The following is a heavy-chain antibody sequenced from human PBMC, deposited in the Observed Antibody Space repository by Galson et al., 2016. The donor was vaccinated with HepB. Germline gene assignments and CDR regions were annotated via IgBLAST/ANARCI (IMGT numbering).Heavy chain of an antibody. CDR1: GFSLSTAGVG. D-gene: IGHD3-16*01. V-gene: IGHV2-5*01. J-gene: IGHJ4*02. CDR3: AHFDYGGHTFDY. CDR2: IYWNDVK. Sequence: PALVKPPQTLTLTCTFSGFSLSTAGVGVGWIRQPPGKALECLALIYWNDVKLYSPSLRSRLTITKDTSKNQVVLTLTNMDAVDTATSYCAHFDYGGHTFDYWGQGTLVTVSS.